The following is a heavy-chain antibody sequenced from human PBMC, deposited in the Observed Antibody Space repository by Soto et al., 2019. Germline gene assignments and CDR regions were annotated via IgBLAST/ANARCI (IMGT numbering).Heavy chain of an antibody. CDR1: GFTVSSNY. V-gene: IGHV3-66*01. J-gene: IGHJ5*02. CDR2: IYSGGST. CDR3: ARDRDVWFDP. Sequence: EVQLVESGGGLVQPGGSLRLSCAASGFTVSSNYMRWVRQAPGKGLEWVSVIYSGGSTNYADAVKGRFTISRDNSKNTLNLQMNSLRAEDTAVYYCARDRDVWFDPWGQGTLVTVSS.